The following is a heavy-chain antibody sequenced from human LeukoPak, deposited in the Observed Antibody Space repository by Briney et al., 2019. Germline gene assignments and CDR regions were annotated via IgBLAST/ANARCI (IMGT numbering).Heavy chain of an antibody. CDR3: ARDLQQLSDFDY. Sequence: PGGSLRLSCAASGFTFSNAWMSWVRQAPGKGLERVANIKQDGSEKYYVDSVKGRFTISRDNAKNSLYLQMNSLRAEDTAVYYCARDLQQLSDFDYWGQGTLVTVSS. D-gene: IGHD6-13*01. V-gene: IGHV3-7*01. CDR2: IKQDGSEK. CDR1: GFTFSNAW. J-gene: IGHJ4*02.